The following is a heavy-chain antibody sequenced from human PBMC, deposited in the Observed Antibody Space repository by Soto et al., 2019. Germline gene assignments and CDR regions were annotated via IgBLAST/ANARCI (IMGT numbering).Heavy chain of an antibody. CDR3: ARLGAYYQSLDP. CDR2: INPSGGT. V-gene: IGHV1-46*01. Sequence: ASVKVSCKASGDTFTSYYMHWVRQAPGQGLEWMGIINPSGGTSYAQKFQGRVTIPLETSNSQFSLRLTSVTAADTAVYYCARLGAYYQSLDPWGPGTLVTVSS. J-gene: IGHJ5*02. D-gene: IGHD2-21*01. CDR1: GDTFTSYY.